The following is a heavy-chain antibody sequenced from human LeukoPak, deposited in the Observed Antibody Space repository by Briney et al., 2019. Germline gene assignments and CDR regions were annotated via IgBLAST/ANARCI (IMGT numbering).Heavy chain of an antibody. CDR2: ITGGGGGT. Sequence: GGSLRLSCAASGFTFSSYAMSWVRQAPGKGLEWVSAITGGGGGTYYADSVKGRFTISRDNSKNALYLQMNSLRAEDTAVYYCAKGSDSGWYGAYFDYWGQGTLVTVSS. D-gene: IGHD6-19*01. CDR1: GFTFSSYA. V-gene: IGHV3-23*01. J-gene: IGHJ4*02. CDR3: AKGSDSGWYGAYFDY.